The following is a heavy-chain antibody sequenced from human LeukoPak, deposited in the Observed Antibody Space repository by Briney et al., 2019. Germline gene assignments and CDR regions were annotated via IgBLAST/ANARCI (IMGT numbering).Heavy chain of an antibody. Sequence: RPGRSLRLSCAASGLTFSSYGMHWVRQAPGKGLEWVSAISGSGGSTYYADSVKGRLTISRDNSKNTLYLQMNSLRAEDTAVYYCAKAPAQSVSAHFDYWGQGTLVTVSS. V-gene: IGHV3-23*01. CDR3: AKAPAQSVSAHFDY. D-gene: IGHD4-11*01. CDR2: ISGSGGST. CDR1: GLTFSSYG. J-gene: IGHJ4*02.